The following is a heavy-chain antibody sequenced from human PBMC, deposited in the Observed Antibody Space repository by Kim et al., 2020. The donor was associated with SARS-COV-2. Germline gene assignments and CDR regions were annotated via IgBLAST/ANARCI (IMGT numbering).Heavy chain of an antibody. CDR3: ARHIAQQQLIIDY. D-gene: IGHD6-13*01. V-gene: IGHV4-39*01. Sequence: HCIPSLKSRVAISVDTSKNQFSLKLTSATATDTALYFCARHIAQQQLIIDYWGQGTLVTVSS. J-gene: IGHJ4*02.